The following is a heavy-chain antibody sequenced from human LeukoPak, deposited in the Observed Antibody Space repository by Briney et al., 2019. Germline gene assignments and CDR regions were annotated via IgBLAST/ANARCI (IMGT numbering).Heavy chain of an antibody. V-gene: IGHV4-39*01. CDR2: IYYSGST. D-gene: IGHD6-13*01. CDR1: GGSIGSSSYY. J-gene: IGHJ4*02. CDR3: ARTEIAAAGIGFFDY. Sequence: SETLSFTCTVSGGSIGSSSYYGGWIRQPPGKGLEWIGSIYYSGSTYYNPSLKSRVTISVDTSKNQFSLKLSSVTAADTAVYYCARTEIAAAGIGFFDYWGQGTLVTVSS.